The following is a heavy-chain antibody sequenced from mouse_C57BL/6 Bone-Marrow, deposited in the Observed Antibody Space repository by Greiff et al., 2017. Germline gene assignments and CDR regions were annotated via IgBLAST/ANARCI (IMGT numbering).Heavy chain of an antibody. Sequence: VKLQQSGPGLVQPSQSLSITCTVSGFSLTSYGVHWVRQSPGKGLEWLGVIWSGGSTDSNAAFISRLGISKYNSKCQVFFKMNSLQADDTAIYFCSRRFFAYWGQGTLVTVSA. J-gene: IGHJ3*01. CDR2: IWSGGST. CDR1: GFSLTSYG. V-gene: IGHV2-2*01. CDR3: SRRFFAY.